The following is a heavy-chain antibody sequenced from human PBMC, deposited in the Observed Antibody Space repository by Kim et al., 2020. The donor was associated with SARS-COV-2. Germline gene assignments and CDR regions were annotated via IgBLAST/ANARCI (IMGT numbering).Heavy chain of an antibody. CDR1: GGSISSSSYY. CDR3: ANSVTSYYGMDV. V-gene: IGHV4-39*01. Sequence: SETLSLTCTVSGGSISSSSYYWGWIRQPPGKGLEWIGSIYYSGSTYYNPSLKSRVTISVDTSKNQFSLKLSSVTAADTAVYYCANSVTSYYGMDVWGQGTTVTVSS. CDR2: IYYSGST. J-gene: IGHJ6*02. D-gene: IGHD2-21*02.